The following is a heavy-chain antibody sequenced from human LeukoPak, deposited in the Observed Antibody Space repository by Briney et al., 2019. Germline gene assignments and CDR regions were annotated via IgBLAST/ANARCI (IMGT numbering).Heavy chain of an antibody. V-gene: IGHV1-69*13. CDR2: IIPIFGTA. CDR3: ARTAAAGTGGYMDV. Sequence: ASVKVSCKASGGTFSSYAISWVRQAPGQGLEWMGGIIPIFGTANYAQKFQGRVTITADESTSTAYMELSSLRSEDTAVYYCARTAAAGTGGYMDVWGKGTTVTISS. J-gene: IGHJ6*03. CDR1: GGTFSSYA. D-gene: IGHD6-13*01.